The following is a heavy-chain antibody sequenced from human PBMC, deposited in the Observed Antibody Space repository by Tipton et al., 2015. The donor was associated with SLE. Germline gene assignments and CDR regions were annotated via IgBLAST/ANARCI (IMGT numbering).Heavy chain of an antibody. D-gene: IGHD6-6*01. CDR3: ARDGGIAARRGAFDI. Sequence: LRLSCAVSGYSISSGYYWGWIRQPPGKGLEWVGSIYHSVITYYNASLKSRVTISVDTSKNQFSLKLSSVTAADTAVYYCARDGGIAARRGAFDIWGQGTMVTVSS. CDR2: IYHSVIT. J-gene: IGHJ3*02. CDR1: GYSISSGYY. V-gene: IGHV4-38-2*02.